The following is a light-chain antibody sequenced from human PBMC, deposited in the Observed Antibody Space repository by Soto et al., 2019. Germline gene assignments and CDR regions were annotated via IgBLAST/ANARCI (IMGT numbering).Light chain of an antibody. CDR1: QSISSY. CDR3: QQSYSTPIT. V-gene: IGKV1-39*01. J-gene: IGKJ5*01. CDR2: GAS. Sequence: DIQMTQSPSSLSASVGDRVTITCRASQSISSYLNWYQQKPGKAPKLLIYGASSLQSGVPSRFSGSGSGTDFTLTISSLQPEDFATYYCQQSYSTPITYGQGTRLGL.